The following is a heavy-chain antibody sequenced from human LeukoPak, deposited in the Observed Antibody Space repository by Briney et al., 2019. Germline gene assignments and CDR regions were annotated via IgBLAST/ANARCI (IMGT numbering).Heavy chain of an antibody. CDR2: IVVGSGNT. Sequence: GGSLRLSCAASGFTFTSSAVQWVRQARGQRLEWIGCIVVGSGNTNYAQKFQERVTITRDMSTSTAYMELSSLRSEDTAVYYCAARPATWIQLWSNYFDYWGQGTLVTVSS. CDR1: GFTFTSSA. D-gene: IGHD5-18*01. V-gene: IGHV1-58*01. J-gene: IGHJ4*02. CDR3: AARPATWIQLWSNYFDY.